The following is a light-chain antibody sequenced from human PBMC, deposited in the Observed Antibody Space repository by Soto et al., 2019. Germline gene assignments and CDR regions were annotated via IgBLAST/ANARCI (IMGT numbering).Light chain of an antibody. J-gene: IGKJ1*01. V-gene: IGKV1-8*01. CDR1: QGISSY. CDR3: HQYYSYPVA. CDR2: AAS. Sequence: AIRMTQSPSSLSASTGDRVTITCRASQGISSYLAWYQQKPRKAPKLLIYAASTLQSGVPSRFSGSGSWTDFTLTISCLQSEDFATYYCHQYYSYPVAFGQGTKVDIK.